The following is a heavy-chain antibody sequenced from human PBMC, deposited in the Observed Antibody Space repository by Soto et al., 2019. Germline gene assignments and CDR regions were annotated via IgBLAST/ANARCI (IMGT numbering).Heavy chain of an antibody. CDR2: IDYSGST. CDR1: GGSISSYY. Sequence: QVQLQESGPGLVKPSETLSLTCTVSGGSISSYYWSWIRQPPGKGLEWLGYIDYSGSTNYTPSLMSRITISVDTSKNQFPLKLSSVTAADTAVYYCARGWGITVAGKSYFQHWGQGTLVTVSS. V-gene: IGHV4-59*01. J-gene: IGHJ1*01. CDR3: ARGWGITVAGKSYFQH. D-gene: IGHD6-19*01.